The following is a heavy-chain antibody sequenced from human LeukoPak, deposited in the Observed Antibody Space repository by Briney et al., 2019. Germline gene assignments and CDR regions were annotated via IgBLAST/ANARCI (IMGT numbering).Heavy chain of an antibody. D-gene: IGHD6-19*01. Sequence: PSETLSLTCTVSGGSISSSSYYWGWIRQPPGKGLEWIGSIYYSGSTYYNPSLKSRVTISVDTSKNQFSLKLSSVTAADMAVYYCARLSAVAVAGAYYFDYWGQGTLVTVSS. CDR2: IYYSGST. V-gene: IGHV4-39*01. CDR1: GGSISSSSYY. J-gene: IGHJ4*02. CDR3: ARLSAVAVAGAYYFDY.